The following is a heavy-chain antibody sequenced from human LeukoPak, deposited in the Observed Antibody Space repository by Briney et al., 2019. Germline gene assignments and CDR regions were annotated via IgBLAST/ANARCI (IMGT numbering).Heavy chain of an antibody. CDR1: GFTFSSYA. D-gene: IGHD6-13*01. J-gene: IGHJ4*02. V-gene: IGHV3-23*01. Sequence: GGSLRLSCAASGFTFSSYAMSWVRQAPGKGLEWVSAISGSGGSTYCADSVKGRFTISRDNSKNTLYLQMNSLRAEDTAVYYCAKGQGLLQSIAAAGFRVDYWGQGTLVTVSS. CDR2: ISGSGGST. CDR3: AKGQGLLQSIAAAGFRVDY.